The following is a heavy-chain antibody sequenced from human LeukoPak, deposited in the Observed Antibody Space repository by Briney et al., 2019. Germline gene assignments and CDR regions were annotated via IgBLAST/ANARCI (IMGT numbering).Heavy chain of an antibody. V-gene: IGHV4-4*02. CDR1: GGSISSSNR. CDR2: INHSGST. CDR3: ARGLGSKFTGPFDY. D-gene: IGHD3-10*01. Sequence: SETLSLTCAVSGGSISSSNRWSWVRQPPGKGLEWIGEINHSGSTNYNPSLKSRVTISVDTSKNQFSLKLSSVTAADTAVYYCARGLGSKFTGPFDYWGQGTLVTVSS. J-gene: IGHJ4*02.